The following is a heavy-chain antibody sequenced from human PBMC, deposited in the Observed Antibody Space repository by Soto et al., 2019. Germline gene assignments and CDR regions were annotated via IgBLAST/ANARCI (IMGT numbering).Heavy chain of an antibody. CDR1: GGSVSSGTYY. CDR3: ARVHQLHFDY. V-gene: IGHV4-61*01. J-gene: IGHJ4*02. D-gene: IGHD2-2*01. Sequence: QVQQQESGPGLVKPSETLSLTCTVSGGSVSSGTYYWSWIRQPPGKGLEWIGYIYYSGSTNYNPSLKSRVPISVDTSKNQFSLKLSSVTAADTAVYYCARVHQLHFDYWGQGTLVTVSS. CDR2: IYYSGST.